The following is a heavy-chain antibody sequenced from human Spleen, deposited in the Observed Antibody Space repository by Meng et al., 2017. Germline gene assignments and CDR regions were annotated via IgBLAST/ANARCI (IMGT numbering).Heavy chain of an antibody. CDR1: CCSVITGSYY. Sequence: VQLTASAPRLVRLSEPCTLSCCSVITGSYYWSWIRQPPGKGLEWXGYMYFSGSTNYNPSLKSRVTISVDTSKKQFSLNLMSVTAADTAVYYCARGHYDRYFDSWGQGTLVTVSS. CDR2: MYFSGST. CDR3: ARGHYDRYFDS. J-gene: IGHJ4*02. D-gene: IGHD3-22*01. V-gene: IGHV4-61*01.